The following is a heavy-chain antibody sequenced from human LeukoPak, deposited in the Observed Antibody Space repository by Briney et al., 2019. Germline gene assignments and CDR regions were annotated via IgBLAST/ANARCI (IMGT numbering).Heavy chain of an antibody. Sequence: GGSLRLSCAASGFTFDDYAMHWVRQAPGKGLEWVAVIYTDGSTYYADSVKGRFTISRETSKNTLYLQMNSLRAEDTAVYYCARDYGDCWGQGTLVTVSS. V-gene: IGHV3-53*03. CDR3: ARDYGDC. D-gene: IGHD3-10*01. CDR1: GFTFDDYA. CDR2: IYTDGST. J-gene: IGHJ4*02.